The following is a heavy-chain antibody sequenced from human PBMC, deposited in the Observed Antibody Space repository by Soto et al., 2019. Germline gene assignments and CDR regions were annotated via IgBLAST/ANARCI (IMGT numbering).Heavy chain of an antibody. D-gene: IGHD3-16*01. CDR3: ARWGGQVYYFDY. Sequence: SETLSLTCTVSGGSISSGGYYWSWIRQHPGKGPEWIGEINHRGSANYNPSLKSRVTISVDTSKNQFSLKLSSVTAADTAVYYCARWGGQVYYFDYWGQGTLVTVSS. CDR1: GGSISSGGYY. J-gene: IGHJ4*02. V-gene: IGHV4-61*08. CDR2: INHRGSA.